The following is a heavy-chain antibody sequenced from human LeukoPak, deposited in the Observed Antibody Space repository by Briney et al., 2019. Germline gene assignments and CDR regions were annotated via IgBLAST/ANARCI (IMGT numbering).Heavy chain of an antibody. CDR1: GFTVSSNY. Sequence: GGTLRLSCAASGFTVSSNYMSWVRQAPEKGLEWVSIIYSDGTKYYADSVKGRFTISRDNSKNTLFLHMNTLRAEDTAVYYCARGRCTGSNCYFQYFHDWGQGTLVTVSS. CDR2: IYSDGTK. D-gene: IGHD2-15*01. V-gene: IGHV3-53*01. CDR3: ARGRCTGSNCYFQYFHD. J-gene: IGHJ1*01.